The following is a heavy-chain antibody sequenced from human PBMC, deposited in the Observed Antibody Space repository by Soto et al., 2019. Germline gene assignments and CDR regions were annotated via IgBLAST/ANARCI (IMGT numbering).Heavy chain of an antibody. Sequence: QVQLVQSGAEVKKPGSSVKVSCKASGGTFSSYAISWVRQAPGQGLEWMGGIIPIFGTANYAQKFQGRVTITADESTSQAYMELSSLRSEDTAVYCCARDLGYCSGGSCYSSDYWGQGTLVTVSS. V-gene: IGHV1-69*12. CDR3: ARDLGYCSGGSCYSSDY. J-gene: IGHJ4*02. D-gene: IGHD2-15*01. CDR1: GGTFSSYA. CDR2: IIPIFGTA.